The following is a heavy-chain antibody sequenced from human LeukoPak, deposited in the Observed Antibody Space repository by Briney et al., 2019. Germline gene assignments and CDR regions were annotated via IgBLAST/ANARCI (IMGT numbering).Heavy chain of an antibody. V-gene: IGHV4-34*01. CDR3: ARGRGVDHSSSWFFDC. D-gene: IGHD6-13*01. CDR1: GGSFSGYY. CDR2: INHSGST. Sequence: SETLSLTCAVYGGSFSGYYWSWIRQPPGKGLEWIGEINHSGSTNYNPSLKSRLTISVDTSKNQFSLKLSSVTAADTAVYYCARGRGVDHSSSWFFDCWGQGTLVTVSS. J-gene: IGHJ4*02.